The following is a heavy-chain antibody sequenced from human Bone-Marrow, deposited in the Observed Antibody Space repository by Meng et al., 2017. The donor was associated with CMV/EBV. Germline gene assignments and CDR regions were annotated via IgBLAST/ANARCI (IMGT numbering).Heavy chain of an antibody. V-gene: IGHV3-7*01. D-gene: IGHD6-25*01. J-gene: IGHJ2*01. Sequence: GESLKISCAASGFTFSSYEMNWVRQAPGKGLQWVANIREDGNGEYYVASVKGRFTISRDNAKNSLYLQMSSLRAEDTAVYYCARDSGWAGWYFDLWGRGTLVTVSS. CDR3: ARDSGWAGWYFDL. CDR1: GFTFSSYE. CDR2: IREDGNGE.